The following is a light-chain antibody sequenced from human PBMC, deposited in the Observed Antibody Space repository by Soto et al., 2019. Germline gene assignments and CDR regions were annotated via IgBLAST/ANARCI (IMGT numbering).Light chain of an antibody. CDR3: QTWGTGIWV. V-gene: IGLV4-69*01. CDR2: LNSDGSH. Sequence: LVLTQSPSASASLGASVKLTCTLSSGHNNYAIAWHRQQPEKGPRYLMKLNSDGSHTEGAGIPDRFSGSSSGTERYLTISSLQSEDEADYYCQTWGTGIWVFGGGTKLTVL. J-gene: IGLJ3*02. CDR1: SGHNNYA.